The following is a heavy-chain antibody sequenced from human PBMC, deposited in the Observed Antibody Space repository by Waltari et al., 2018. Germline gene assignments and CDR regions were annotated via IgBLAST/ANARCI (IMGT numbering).Heavy chain of an antibody. D-gene: IGHD2-15*01. J-gene: IGHJ3*01. CDR3: AREPGYCRGGSCYFSGDNAYDV. Sequence: QVVLQESGPGLVKPSETLSLTCSVSGDSMNNYLWTWIRQTPGKGLEWIGYISYSGTTNYNPSRRGRVTISLDTSKNQFSLKLNSVTAADSAVYYCAREPGYCRGGSCYFSGDNAYDVWGRGTMVTVSS. CDR1: GDSMNNYL. V-gene: IGHV4-59*01. CDR2: ISYSGTT.